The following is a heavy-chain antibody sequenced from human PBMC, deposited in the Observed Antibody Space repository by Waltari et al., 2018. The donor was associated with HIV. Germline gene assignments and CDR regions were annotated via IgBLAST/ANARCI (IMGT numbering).Heavy chain of an antibody. Sequence: EVQLVESDGGLVKPGGSLRLSCTASGFTFSRAWMTWVRQAPGKGLEGVGRIKSKKYGGTTDYGAPVKGRFIVSRDDSKNTLYLQMNGLKTEDTAVYFCTTPLTYHYDSSSFPFDFWGQGTLVTVSS. CDR1: GFTFSRAW. J-gene: IGHJ4*02. CDR3: TTPLTYHYDSSSFPFDF. CDR2: IKSKKYGGTT. D-gene: IGHD3-22*01. V-gene: IGHV3-15*01.